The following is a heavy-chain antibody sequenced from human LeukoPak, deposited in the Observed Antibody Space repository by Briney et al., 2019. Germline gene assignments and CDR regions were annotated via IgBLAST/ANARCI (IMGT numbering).Heavy chain of an antibody. CDR1: GLSFSSYG. J-gene: IGHJ4*02. D-gene: IGHD6-13*01. V-gene: IGHV3-30*18. Sequence: GGSLRLSCAASGLSFSSYGMHWVRQGPGKGLEWVAAISPDGDNEYYADSVKGRITISRDNSKNTLYLQMNSLTTDDTDVYYCAKDGPYTSSFDYWGQGTLVTVSS. CDR2: ISPDGDNE. CDR3: AKDGPYTSSFDY.